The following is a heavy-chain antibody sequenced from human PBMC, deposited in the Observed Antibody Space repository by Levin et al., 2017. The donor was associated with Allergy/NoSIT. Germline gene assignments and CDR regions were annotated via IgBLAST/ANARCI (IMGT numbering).Heavy chain of an antibody. J-gene: IGHJ4*02. D-gene: IGHD6-13*01. V-gene: IGHV3-11*01. CDR3: AREFRSIAAAGHFDY. CDR2: ISSSGSTI. Sequence: GGSLRLSCAASGFTFSDYYMSWIRQAPGKGLEWVSYISSSGSTIYYADSVKGRFTISRDNAKNSLYLQMNSLRAEDTAVYYCAREFRSIAAAGHFDYWGQGTLVTVSS. CDR1: GFTFSDYY.